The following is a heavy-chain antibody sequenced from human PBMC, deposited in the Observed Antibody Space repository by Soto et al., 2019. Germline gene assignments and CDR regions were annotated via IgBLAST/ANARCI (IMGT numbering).Heavy chain of an antibody. CDR2: INNDGSHT. CDR3: VRDDIGRGIDY. CDR1: GFTFSSYW. D-gene: IGHD3-10*01. Sequence: EVQLVESGGGSVQPGGSLRLSCAASGFTFSSYWMHWVRQAPGKGLVWVSHINNDGSHTTYADCAKDRFAISRDNAKNTVYLQMNSLRAEDTAVYDCVRDDIGRGIDYWGLGSLVTVSS. J-gene: IGHJ4*02. V-gene: IGHV3-74*01.